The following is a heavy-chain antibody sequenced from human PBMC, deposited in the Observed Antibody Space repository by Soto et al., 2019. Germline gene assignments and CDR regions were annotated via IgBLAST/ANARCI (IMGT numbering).Heavy chain of an antibody. J-gene: IGHJ4*02. CDR1: GQSFSGHS. D-gene: IGHD1-1*01. CDR2: INESGST. V-gene: IGHV4-34*01. CDR3: ARGSGIVALPGELEDVNYDY. Sequence: QAQLQQWGAGLVKPSETLSLSCAVYGQSFSGHSWAWIRQPPGKGLEWMGEINESGSTYYNPSLKSRVTISTHTSKNQFSLKLSSVSAADTAAYFCARGSGIVALPGELEDVNYDYWGQGTLVNVSS.